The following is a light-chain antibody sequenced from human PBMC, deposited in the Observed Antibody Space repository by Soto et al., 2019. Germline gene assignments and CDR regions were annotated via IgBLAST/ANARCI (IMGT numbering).Light chain of an antibody. CDR1: QSISGY. Sequence: DVEMTQTPSSLSASVGDRVTITCRASQSISGYLNWYQQKSGQAPKVLIYAASNLQSGVPPRFSGSGSGTDFTLTISSLQPEDVAPYFCQHSSRTPITFGQGTRLEIK. CDR3: QHSSRTPIT. CDR2: AAS. V-gene: IGKV1-39*01. J-gene: IGKJ5*01.